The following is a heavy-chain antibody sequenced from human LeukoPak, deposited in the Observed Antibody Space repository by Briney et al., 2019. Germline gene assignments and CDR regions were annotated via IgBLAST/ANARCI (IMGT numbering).Heavy chain of an antibody. CDR1: GFTFSSYS. V-gene: IGHV3-21*01. CDR3: VRDRSTNGYDEYFFDY. J-gene: IGHJ4*02. D-gene: IGHD2-2*01. Sequence: PGGSLRLSCAASGFTFSSYSMNWVRQAPGKGLEWVSSISAISTYIYYADSVKGRFSISRDNAKNSLFLQMNSLRAEDTALYYCVRDRSTNGYDEYFFDYWGQGTLVTVSS. CDR2: ISAISTYI.